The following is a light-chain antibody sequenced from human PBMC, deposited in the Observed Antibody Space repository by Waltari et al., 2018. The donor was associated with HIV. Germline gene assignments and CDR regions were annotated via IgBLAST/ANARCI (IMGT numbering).Light chain of an antibody. J-gene: IGLJ3*02. CDR1: SPNIEKNY. CDR3: GTWDYSLSAGV. Sequence: QSVLTQPPSVSAAPGQKVTISCSGSSPNIEKNYVSWYQGVPGTAPNLLIYDNAQRPSGIPNRFSGSKSGTSATLGITGVQAGDEADYYCGTWDYSLSAGVFGGGTKLTVL. V-gene: IGLV1-51*01. CDR2: DNA.